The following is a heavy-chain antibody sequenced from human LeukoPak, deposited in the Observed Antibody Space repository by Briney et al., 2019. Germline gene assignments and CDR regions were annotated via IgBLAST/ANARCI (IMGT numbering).Heavy chain of an antibody. CDR2: ISSSSSTI. D-gene: IGHD2-2*01. V-gene: IGHV3-48*04. CDR1: GFTFSSYS. J-gene: IGHJ6*03. Sequence: GGSLRLSCAASGFTFSSYSMNWVRQAPGKGLEWVSYISSSSSTIYYADSVKGRFTISRDNAKNSLYLQMNSLRAEDTAVYYCAREGNQLLALHYYCYYYMDVWGKGTTVTVSS. CDR3: AREGNQLLALHYYCYYYMDV.